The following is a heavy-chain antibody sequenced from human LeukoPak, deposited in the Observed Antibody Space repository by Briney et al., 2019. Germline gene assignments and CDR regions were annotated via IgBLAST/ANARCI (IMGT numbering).Heavy chain of an antibody. CDR3: ARERWLHIADY. V-gene: IGHV3-66*02. Sequence: GGSLRPSCAASGFTVSSNYMSWVRQAPGKGLEWASVIYSGGSTYYADSVKGRFTISRDNSKNTLYLQMNSLRAEDTAVYYCARERWLHIADYWGQGTLVTVSS. CDR2: IYSGGST. J-gene: IGHJ4*02. D-gene: IGHD5-24*01. CDR1: GFTVSSNY.